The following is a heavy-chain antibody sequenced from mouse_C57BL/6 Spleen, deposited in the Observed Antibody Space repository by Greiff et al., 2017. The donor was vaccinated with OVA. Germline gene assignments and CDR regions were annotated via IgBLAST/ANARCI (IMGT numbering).Heavy chain of an antibody. CDR3: ARGITTVVAGSHFDY. D-gene: IGHD1-1*01. Sequence: EVKLQESGPGLAKPSQTLSLTCSVTGYSITSDYWNWIRKFPGNNLEYMGYISYCGSTYYTPSLNSRISITRDTSKNQYYLQLNSVTTEDTATYYGARGITTVVAGSHFDYWGQGTTLTVSS. CDR1: GYSITSDY. V-gene: IGHV3-8*01. CDR2: ISYCGST. J-gene: IGHJ2*01.